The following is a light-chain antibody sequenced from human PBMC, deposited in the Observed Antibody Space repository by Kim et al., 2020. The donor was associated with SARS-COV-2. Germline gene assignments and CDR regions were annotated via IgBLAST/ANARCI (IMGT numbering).Light chain of an antibody. V-gene: IGKV3D-15*01. Sequence: EIVMTQSPATLSVSPGETATLSCRASQSVSSNLAWYQQKPGQAPRLLSYGASTRTTGIPARFSGSGSGTEFTLTNSSLQSEDFAVYYCQQYNNWPQTFGQGTKVEIK. J-gene: IGKJ1*01. CDR3: QQYNNWPQT. CDR2: GAS. CDR1: QSVSSN.